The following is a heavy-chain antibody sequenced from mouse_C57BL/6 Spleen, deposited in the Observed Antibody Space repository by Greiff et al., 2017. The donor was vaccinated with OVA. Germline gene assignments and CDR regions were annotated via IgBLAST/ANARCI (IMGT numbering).Heavy chain of an antibody. Sequence: VQLQQSGAELVRPGASVKLSCTASGSNIKDDYMHWVKQRPEQGLEWIGWIDPENGDTEYASKFQGKATITADTSSNTAYLQLSSLTSEDTAVYYCAIYYDYDGWFDYWGQGTTLTVSS. CDR3: AIYYDYDGWFDY. D-gene: IGHD2-4*01. J-gene: IGHJ2*01. CDR1: GSNIKDDY. CDR2: IDPENGDT. V-gene: IGHV14-4*01.